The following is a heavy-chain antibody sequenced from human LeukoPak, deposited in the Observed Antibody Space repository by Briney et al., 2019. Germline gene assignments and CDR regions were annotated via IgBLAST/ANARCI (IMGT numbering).Heavy chain of an antibody. CDR2: IHYDGSNE. J-gene: IGHJ4*02. Sequence: PGGSLRLSCAASGFTFSTYGMHWVRQAPDKGLEWVSFIHYDGSNEYYSDSVKGRFTISRDNSKNTLYLQINSLRAEDTAVYYWSRRPTPSFYYGSGSYFSLDYWGQANPLT. D-gene: IGHD3-10*01. CDR3: SRRPTPSFYYGSGSYFSLDY. V-gene: IGHV3-30*02. CDR1: GFTFSTYG.